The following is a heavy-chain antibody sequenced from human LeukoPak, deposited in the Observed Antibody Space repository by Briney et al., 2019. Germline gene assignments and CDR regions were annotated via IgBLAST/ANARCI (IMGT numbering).Heavy chain of an antibody. CDR3: ASLYGSGSYFYY. CDR2: IIPIFGTA. Sequence: SVKVSCKASGGTLSSYAISWVRHAPGQGLEWMGGIIPIFGTANYAQKFQGRVTLTADESTSTAYMELNSLRSEDTAVYYCASLYGSGSYFYYWGQGTLVTVSS. D-gene: IGHD3-10*01. J-gene: IGHJ4*02. CDR1: GGTLSSYA. V-gene: IGHV1-69*01.